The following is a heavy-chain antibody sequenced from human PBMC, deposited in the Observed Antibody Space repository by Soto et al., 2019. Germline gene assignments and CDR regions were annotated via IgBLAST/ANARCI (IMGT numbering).Heavy chain of an antibody. D-gene: IGHD3-10*01. CDR3: ASQFGELSADAFDI. V-gene: IGHV4-4*02. J-gene: IGHJ3*02. Sequence: QVQLQESGPGLVKPSGTLSLTCAVSGGSISSRNWWNWVRQPPGKGLEWIGKIYHSGSTNYNPSLKSRVTIXVXKXXNQFSLKLNSVTAADTAVYYCASQFGELSADAFDIWGQGTMVTVSS. CDR2: IYHSGST. CDR1: GGSISSRNW.